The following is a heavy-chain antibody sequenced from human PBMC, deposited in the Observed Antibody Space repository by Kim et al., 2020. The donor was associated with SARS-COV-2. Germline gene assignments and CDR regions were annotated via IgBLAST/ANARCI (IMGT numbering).Heavy chain of an antibody. CDR2: SYDGSNK. D-gene: IGHD1-20*01. Sequence: SYDGSNKYYANSVKGRFTICRDDSKNTVYLQMDTLRAEDTALYYCTIMDSWGQGTLVTVSP. CDR3: TIMDS. J-gene: IGHJ4*02. V-gene: IGHV3-30*03.